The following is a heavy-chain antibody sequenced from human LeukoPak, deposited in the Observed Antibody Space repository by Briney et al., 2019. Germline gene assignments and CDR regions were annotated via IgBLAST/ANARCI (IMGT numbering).Heavy chain of an antibody. V-gene: IGHV3-7*01. CDR3: ARGIVLEQQLSPYYYYYGMGV. J-gene: IGHJ6*02. D-gene: IGHD6-13*01. CDR1: GFTFSSYS. CDR2: IKQDGSEK. Sequence: GGSLRLSCAASGFTFSSYSMSWVRQAPGKGLEWVANIKQDGSEKYYVDSVKGRFTISRDNAKNSLYLQMNSLRAEDTAVYYCARGIVLEQQLSPYYYYYGMGVWGQGTTVTVSS.